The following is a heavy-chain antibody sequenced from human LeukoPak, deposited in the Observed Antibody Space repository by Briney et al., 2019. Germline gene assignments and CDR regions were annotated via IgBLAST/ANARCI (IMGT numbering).Heavy chain of an antibody. CDR3: ARDESISILWW. V-gene: IGHV1-46*01. D-gene: IGHD2-21*01. J-gene: IGHJ1*01. Sequence: AASVKVSCKASGYTFTNYYMHWVRQAPGQGLEWMGIINPSGGSTNYAQKFQGRVTMTRDTSTSTVYMELSSLRSGDTAVYYCARDESISILWWWGQGTLVTVSS. CDR1: GYTFTNYY. CDR2: INPSGGST.